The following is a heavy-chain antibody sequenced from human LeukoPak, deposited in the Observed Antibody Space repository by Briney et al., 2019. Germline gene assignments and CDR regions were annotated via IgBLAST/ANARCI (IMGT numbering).Heavy chain of an antibody. V-gene: IGHV3-21*01. CDR3: ARDSDDSSGYLHY. D-gene: IGHD3-22*01. J-gene: IGHJ4*02. CDR1: GFTFSSYS. Sequence: GGSLRLSCAASGFTFSSYSMNWVRQAPGKGLEWVSSISSSSSYICYADSVKGRFTISRDNAKNSLYLQMNSLRAEDTAVYYCARDSDDSSGYLHYWGQGTLVTVSS. CDR2: ISSSSSYI.